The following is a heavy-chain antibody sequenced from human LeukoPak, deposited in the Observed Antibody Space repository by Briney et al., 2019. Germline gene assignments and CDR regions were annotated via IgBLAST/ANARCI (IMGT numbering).Heavy chain of an antibody. D-gene: IGHD3-3*01. CDR2: IKSDGSST. CDR3: TKSDWFDP. J-gene: IGHJ5*02. Sequence: PGGSLRLFCAASGFTFSNYWMHWVRQAPGKGLVWVSRIKSDGSSTTYADSVKGRFTISRDNAKNTLYLQMNSLRAEDTAVYYCTKSDWFDPWGQGTLVTVSS. CDR1: GFTFSNYW. V-gene: IGHV3-74*01.